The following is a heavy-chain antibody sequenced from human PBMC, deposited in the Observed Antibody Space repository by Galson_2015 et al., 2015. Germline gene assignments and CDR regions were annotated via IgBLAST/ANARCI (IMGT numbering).Heavy chain of an antibody. CDR1: GFTFTSYA. D-gene: IGHD3-3*01. CDR3: AKWGSYYDFWSVYFDPFDI. V-gene: IGHV3-23*01. CDR2: ISGSGRST. J-gene: IGHJ3*02. Sequence: SLRLSCAASGFTFTSYAMSWVRQAPGKGLQWVSAISGSGRSTYSADSVKGRFTISRDNSKNTLYLQMNNLRAEDTAVYYCAKWGSYYDFWSVYFDPFDIWGQGTVVTVSS.